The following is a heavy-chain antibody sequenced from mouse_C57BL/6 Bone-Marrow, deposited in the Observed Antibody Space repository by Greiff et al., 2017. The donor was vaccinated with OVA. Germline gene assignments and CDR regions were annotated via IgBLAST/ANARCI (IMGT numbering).Heavy chain of an antibody. D-gene: IGHD6-1*01. V-gene: IGHV7-3*01. CDR1: GFTFTDYY. Sequence: EVHLVESGGGLVQPGGSLSFSCAASGFTFTDYYMSWVRQPPGKALEWLGFIRNKANGYTTEYSASVKGRFTISRDNSQSILYLQMNALRAEDSATYYCARCPSRYFDVWGTGTTVTVSS. J-gene: IGHJ1*03. CDR2: IRNKANGYTT. CDR3: ARCPSRYFDV.